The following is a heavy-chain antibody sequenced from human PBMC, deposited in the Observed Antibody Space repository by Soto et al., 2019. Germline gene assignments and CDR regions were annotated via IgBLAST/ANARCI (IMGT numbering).Heavy chain of an antibody. CDR1: GDSITGYY. Sequence: PSETLSLTCSVSGDSITGYYWSWIRQPPGKGLEWIGYIHYSGSSDYSPSPKSRVSISVDTSKNQFSPRLTSVTAADTAVYYCARNHFGDPPLNNWFDPWGQGSLVTVSS. CDR3: ARNHFGDPPLNNWFDP. D-gene: IGHD4-17*01. V-gene: IGHV4-59*01. J-gene: IGHJ5*02. CDR2: IHYSGSS.